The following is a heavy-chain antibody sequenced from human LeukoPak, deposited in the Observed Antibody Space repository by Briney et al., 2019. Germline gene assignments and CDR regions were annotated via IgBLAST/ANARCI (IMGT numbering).Heavy chain of an antibody. CDR2: IPYDGSSA. V-gene: IGHV3-30*03. CDR1: GFTFNAYA. Sequence: PGTSLRLSCAASGFTFNAYAMHWVRQSPGKGLEWVAVIPYDGSSANYADSVRGRFTVSRDNSKNIVYLELQTLTTDDTAVFYCARDWGDLLAFGPWGQGTLVIVSS. J-gene: IGHJ5*02. CDR3: ARDWGDLLAFGP. D-gene: IGHD3-3*01.